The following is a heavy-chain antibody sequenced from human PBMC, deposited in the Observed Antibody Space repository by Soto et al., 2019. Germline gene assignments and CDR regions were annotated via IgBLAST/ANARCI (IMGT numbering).Heavy chain of an antibody. CDR2: ISSSSSYI. CDR3: AGDFTADIVLMVYASPENYYYYGMDV. J-gene: IGHJ6*02. Sequence: PGGSLRLSFAASGFTFSSYSMNWVRQAPGKGLEWVSSISSSSSYIYYADSVKGRFTISRDNAKNSLYLQMNSLRAEDTAVYYCAGDFTADIVLMVYASPENYYYYGMDVWGQGTTVTVSS. CDR1: GFTFSSYS. V-gene: IGHV3-21*01. D-gene: IGHD2-8*01.